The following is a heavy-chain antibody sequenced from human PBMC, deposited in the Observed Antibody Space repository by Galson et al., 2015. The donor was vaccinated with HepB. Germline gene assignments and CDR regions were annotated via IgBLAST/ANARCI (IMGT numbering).Heavy chain of an antibody. J-gene: IGHJ6*01. CDR1: GFTFRTSG. CDR2: ISIDGGKK. CDR3: VKDATILKRKCSRSNCYDNYFYFTMDV. D-gene: IGHD3-3*01. V-gene: IGHV3-30*18. Sequence: SLRLSCAVSGFTFRTSGMHWVRQTPIKGVEWVGFISIDGGKKTYSDSVRGRFTLSRDNSENTLFLHMTSLREEDTAVYYCVKDATILKRKCSRSNCYDNYFYFTMDVWGQGTTVSVSS.